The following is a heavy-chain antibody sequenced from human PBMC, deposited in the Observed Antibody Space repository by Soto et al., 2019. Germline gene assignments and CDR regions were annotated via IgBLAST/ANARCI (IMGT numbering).Heavy chain of an antibody. Sequence: SVKVSCKASGGTFSSYAISWVRQAPGQGLEWMGGIIPIFGTANYAQKFQGRVTITADKSTSTAYMELSSLRSEDTAVYYCARSGAGEWEPQDYWGQGTLVTVSS. V-gene: IGHV1-69*06. CDR3: ARSGAGEWEPQDY. CDR1: GGTFSSYA. D-gene: IGHD1-26*01. CDR2: IIPIFGTA. J-gene: IGHJ4*02.